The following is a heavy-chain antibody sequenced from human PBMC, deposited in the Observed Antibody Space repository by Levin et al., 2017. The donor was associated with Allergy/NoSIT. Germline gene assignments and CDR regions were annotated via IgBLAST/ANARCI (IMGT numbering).Heavy chain of an antibody. D-gene: IGHD1-26*01. Sequence: GESLKISCAASGFFFSSYGMYWVRQAPGKGLEWVAVISYDGSNKYYVDSVKGRFTISRDSSKNTLYLQMNSLRAEDTGVYYCARDRRKWESMSYYAMDVWGQGTAVTVSS. CDR2: ISYDGSNK. V-gene: IGHV3-30*03. CDR1: GFFFSSYG. J-gene: IGHJ6*02. CDR3: ARDRRKWESMSYYAMDV.